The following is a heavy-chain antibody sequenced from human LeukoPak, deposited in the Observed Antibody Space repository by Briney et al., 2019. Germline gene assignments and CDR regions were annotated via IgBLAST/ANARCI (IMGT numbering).Heavy chain of an antibody. D-gene: IGHD4-11*01. V-gene: IGHV4-31*03. CDR1: GGSINSVTYY. CDR2: ISYSGST. Sequence: SETLSLTCTVSGGSINSVTYYWSWIRQHPGEGLGWIGYISYSGSTYYNSSLKSRVTISLNTSENQFSLKLSSVTAADTAVYYCARGGRTTVTKYWGQGILVTVSS. CDR3: ARGGRTTVTKY. J-gene: IGHJ4*02.